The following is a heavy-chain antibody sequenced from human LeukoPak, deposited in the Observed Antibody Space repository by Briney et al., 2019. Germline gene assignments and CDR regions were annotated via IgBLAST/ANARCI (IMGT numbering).Heavy chain of an antibody. Sequence: GGSLRLSCAASGFTFDKYTMHWVRHPPGKGLEWVSLISWDGGTKYYADSVKGRLTISRDNSKNSLYLQMNSLKIEDTALYYCAGSLRFLEWSTIGYWGQGTLVTVSS. D-gene: IGHD3-3*01. CDR3: AGSLRFLEWSTIGY. CDR2: ISWDGGTK. V-gene: IGHV3-43*01. CDR1: GFTFDKYT. J-gene: IGHJ4*02.